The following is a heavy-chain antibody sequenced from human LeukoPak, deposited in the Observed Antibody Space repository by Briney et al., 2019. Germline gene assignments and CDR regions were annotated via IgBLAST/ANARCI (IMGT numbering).Heavy chain of an antibody. D-gene: IGHD5-12*01. Sequence: GGSLRLSCAASGFIFSSYWMHWVRQGPGKGLVWVSRINSDGSSASYVDYLKGRFTISGDNPKNTLYLQMNNLRAEDTAVYYCVGRREEGGYDYWGQGTLVTVSS. CDR2: INSDGSSA. J-gene: IGHJ4*02. V-gene: IGHV3-74*01. CDR1: GFIFSSYW. CDR3: VGRREEGGYDY.